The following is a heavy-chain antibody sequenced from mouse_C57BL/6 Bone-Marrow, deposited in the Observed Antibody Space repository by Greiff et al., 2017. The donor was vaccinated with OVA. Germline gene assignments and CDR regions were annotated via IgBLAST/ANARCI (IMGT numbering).Heavy chain of an antibody. Sequence: VQRVESGAELARPGASVKLSCTASGYTFTSYGISWVKQRTGQGLEWIGEIYPRSGNTYYNEKFKGKATLTADKSSSTAYMELRSLTSEDSAIYIYARGRYGSSSLDYWGQGTTLTVSS. J-gene: IGHJ2*01. V-gene: IGHV1-81*01. CDR3: ARGRYGSSSLDY. CDR2: IYPRSGNT. CDR1: GYTFTSYG. D-gene: IGHD1-1*01.